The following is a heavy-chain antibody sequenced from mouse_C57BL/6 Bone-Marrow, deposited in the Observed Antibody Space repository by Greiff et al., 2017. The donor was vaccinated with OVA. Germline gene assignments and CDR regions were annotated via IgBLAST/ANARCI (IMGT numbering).Heavy chain of an antibody. CDR2: ISSGGSYT. V-gene: IGHV5-6*01. Sequence: EVQRVESGGDLVKPGGSLKLSCAASGFTFSSYGMSWVRQTPDKRLEWVATISSGGSYTYYPDSVKGRFTISRDNAKNALYLQMSSLKSEDTAMYYCARFYDYDGFAYWGQGTLVTVSA. CDR3: ARFYDYDGFAY. J-gene: IGHJ3*01. D-gene: IGHD2-4*01. CDR1: GFTFSSYG.